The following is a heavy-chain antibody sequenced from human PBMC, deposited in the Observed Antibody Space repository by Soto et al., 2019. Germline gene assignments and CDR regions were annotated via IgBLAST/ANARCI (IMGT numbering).Heavy chain of an antibody. CDR2: ISWDSGSI. CDR1: GFIFDDYA. CDR3: ARSKATFGKNWFDP. Sequence: GGSLRLSCAASGFIFDDYAMHWVRQAPGKGLEWVSGISWDSGSIIYADSVKGRFIISRDNAKNTLYLQMNSLRAEDTALYYCARSKATFGKNWFDPWGQGTLVTVSS. V-gene: IGHV3-9*01. J-gene: IGHJ5*02. D-gene: IGHD3-16*01.